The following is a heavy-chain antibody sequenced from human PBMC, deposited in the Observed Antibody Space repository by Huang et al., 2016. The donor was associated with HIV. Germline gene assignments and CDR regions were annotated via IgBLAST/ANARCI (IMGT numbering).Heavy chain of an antibody. D-gene: IGHD2-21*01. CDR1: GYNLTELS. CDR2: VAPEHGET. CDR3: AAGYDTYYDI. J-gene: IGHJ3*02. V-gene: IGHV1-24*01. Sequence: QVQLVQSGAEVKKPGASVKVSCKVSGYNLTELSIHWVRQAPGKGLEWMGGVAPEHGETIYAKNVQGRVTMTEDTSTDTAYMELHSLRPEDTAVYYCAAGYDTYYDIWGQGTMVSASS.